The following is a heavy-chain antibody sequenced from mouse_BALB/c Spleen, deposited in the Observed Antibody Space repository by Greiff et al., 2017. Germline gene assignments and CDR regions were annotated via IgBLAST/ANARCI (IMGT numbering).Heavy chain of an antibody. J-gene: IGHJ3*01. CDR1: GFAFSSYD. Sequence: DVMLVESGGGLVKPGGSLKLSCAASGFAFSSYDMSWVRQTPEKRLEWVAYISSGGGSTYYPDTVKGRFTISRDNAKNTLYLQMSSLKSEDTAMYYCARNRGNYEGWFAYWGQGTLVTVSA. CDR3: ARNRGNYEGWFAY. D-gene: IGHD2-1*01. V-gene: IGHV5-12-1*01. CDR2: ISSGGGST.